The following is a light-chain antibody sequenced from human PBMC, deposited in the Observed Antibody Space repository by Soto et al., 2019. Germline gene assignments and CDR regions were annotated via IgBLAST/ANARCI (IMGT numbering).Light chain of an antibody. CDR3: QQGYSTPLT. J-gene: IGKJ4*01. V-gene: IGKV1-39*01. CDR1: QSISWY. CDR2: TAS. Sequence: DIQMTQSPSSLSASVGGRVTITCRASQSISWYLNWYQQKPGRAPKLLISTASSLQSGVPSRFSGSGSGTDFTLTISSLQPEDFATYYCQQGYSTPLTFGGGAKVEI.